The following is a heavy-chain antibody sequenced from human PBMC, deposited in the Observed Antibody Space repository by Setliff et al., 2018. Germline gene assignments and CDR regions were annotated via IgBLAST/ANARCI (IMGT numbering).Heavy chain of an antibody. Sequence: ASVKVSCKASGYSFTPFGISWVRQAPGQGLEWMGWINPSGGSTNFAQNFQGRLTMTRDTSTSTVYMELSSLRSEDTAVYYCARDLRGSGNYYEVADYWGQGTLVTVSS. J-gene: IGHJ4*02. CDR2: INPSGGST. CDR1: GYSFTPFG. D-gene: IGHD1-26*01. V-gene: IGHV1-46*01. CDR3: ARDLRGSGNYYEVADY.